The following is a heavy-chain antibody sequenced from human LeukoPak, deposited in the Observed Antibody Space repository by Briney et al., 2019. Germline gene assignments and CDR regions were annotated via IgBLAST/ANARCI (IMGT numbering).Heavy chain of an antibody. V-gene: IGHV4-59*08. CDR3: ARLDSSSWYHYYYYGMDV. CDR2: IYYSGGT. Sequence: TASETLSLTCAVSGGSISSYYWSWIRQPPGKGLEWIGYIYYSGGTNYNPSLKSRVTISVDTSKNQFSLKLSSVTAADTAVYYCARLDSSSWYHYYYYGMDVWGQGTTVTVSS. CDR1: GGSISSYY. J-gene: IGHJ6*02. D-gene: IGHD6-13*01.